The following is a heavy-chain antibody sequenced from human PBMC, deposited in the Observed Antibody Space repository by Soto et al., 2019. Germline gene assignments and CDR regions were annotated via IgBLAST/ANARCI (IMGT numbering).Heavy chain of an antibody. D-gene: IGHD3-16*02. J-gene: IGHJ6*02. V-gene: IGHV3-23*01. CDR1: GFTFSSYA. CDR3: AKRHGVILKNYYYYGMDV. Sequence: GGSLRLSCAASGFTFSSYAMSWVRQAPGKGLEWVSAISGSGGSTYYADSVKGRFTISRDNSKNTLYLQMNSLRAEDTAVYYCAKRHGVILKNYYYYGMDVWGQGTTVTVS. CDR2: ISGSGGST.